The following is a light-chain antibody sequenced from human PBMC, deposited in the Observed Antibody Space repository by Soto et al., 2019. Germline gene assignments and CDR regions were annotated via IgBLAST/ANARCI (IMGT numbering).Light chain of an antibody. Sequence: DIQRTQYPPSLSAYLLDRDTITCGASQGISSWLAWYQQKTGKAPKFLIYASSTLQSGVTSRFSGTASGTDFTLTISSLQPEDFATYYCQQSYSPPLTFGQGTKVDI. J-gene: IGKJ1*01. CDR1: QGISSW. CDR3: QQSYSPPLT. V-gene: IGKV1-39*01. CDR2: ASS.